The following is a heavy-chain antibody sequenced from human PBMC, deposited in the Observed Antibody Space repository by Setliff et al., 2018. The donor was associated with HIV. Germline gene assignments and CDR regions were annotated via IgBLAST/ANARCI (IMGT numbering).Heavy chain of an antibody. V-gene: IGHV4-61*09. J-gene: IGHJ3*02. CDR1: GVSVSSSLYY. CDR3: ATLPWGFGGSRAFEI. D-gene: IGHD3-10*01. CDR2: IYTTGTT. Sequence: PSETLSLTCNVSGVSVSSSLYYWSWIRQPVGMGLQWVGHIYTTGTTDYSPSVKSRASISVDTSKNQFSLNLNSVTAADTAVYYCATLPWGFGGSRAFEIWGQGTTVTVSS.